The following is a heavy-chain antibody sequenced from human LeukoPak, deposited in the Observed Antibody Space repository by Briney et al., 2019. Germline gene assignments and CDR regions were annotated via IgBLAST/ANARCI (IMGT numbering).Heavy chain of an antibody. CDR2: ISGSGGST. CDR3: AKVSVQPGYSSGWSINWFDP. V-gene: IGHV3-23*01. Sequence: GGSLRLSCAASGFTFSSYATSWVRQAPGKGLEWVSAISGSGGSTYYADSVKGRFTISRDNSKNTLYLQMNSLRAADTAVYYCAKVSVQPGYSSGWSINWFDPWGQGTLVTVSS. D-gene: IGHD6-19*01. CDR1: GFTFSSYA. J-gene: IGHJ5*02.